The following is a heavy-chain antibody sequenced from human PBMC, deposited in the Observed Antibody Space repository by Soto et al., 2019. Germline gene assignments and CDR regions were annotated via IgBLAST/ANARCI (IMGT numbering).Heavy chain of an antibody. J-gene: IGHJ6*02. CDR1: VFTFSNAW. Sequence: GGSLRLSCSASVFTFSNAWMSWVRQAPGKGLEWVGRIKSKTDGGTTDYAAPVKGRFTISRDDSKNTLYLQMNSLKTEDTAVYYGTTSFLRYQLFYYGMDVWGQGTTGTVS. V-gene: IGHV3-15*01. CDR2: IKSKTDGGTT. D-gene: IGHD2-2*01. CDR3: TTSFLRYQLFYYGMDV.